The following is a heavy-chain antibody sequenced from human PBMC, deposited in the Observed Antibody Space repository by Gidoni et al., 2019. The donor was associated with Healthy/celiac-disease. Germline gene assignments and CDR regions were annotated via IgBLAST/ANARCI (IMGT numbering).Heavy chain of an antibody. CDR3: AKGRSGYDPYYYYYMDV. V-gene: IGHV3-23*04. D-gene: IGHD5-12*01. CDR2: ISGRGGST. CDR1: GFTFSSYA. J-gene: IGHJ6*03. Sequence: EVQLVESGGGLVQPGGSLRLSRAAAGFTFSSYAMSWVRQAPGKGLEWVSAISGRGGSTDYADSVKGRFTISRDNSKNTLYLQMNSLRAEDTAVYYCAKGRSGYDPYYYYYMDVWGKGTTVTVSS.